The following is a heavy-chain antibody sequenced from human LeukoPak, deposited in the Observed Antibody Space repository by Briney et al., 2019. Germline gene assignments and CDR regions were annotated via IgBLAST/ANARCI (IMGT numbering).Heavy chain of an antibody. V-gene: IGHV3-21*01. D-gene: IGHD6-19*01. CDR3: ARHRGIGSGLDY. CDR2: ISSSSSYK. J-gene: IGHJ4*02. CDR1: GFTFSSYS. Sequence: PGGSLRLSCAASGFTFSSYSMNWVRQAPGKGLEWVSSISSSSSYKYYADSVKGRLTISRDNAKNSLYLQMNSLRAEDTAVYYCARHRGIGSGLDYWGQGTLVTVSS.